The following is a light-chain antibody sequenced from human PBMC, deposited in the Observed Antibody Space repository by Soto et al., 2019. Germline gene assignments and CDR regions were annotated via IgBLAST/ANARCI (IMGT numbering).Light chain of an antibody. CDR3: SSYAGSNRV. V-gene: IGLV2-8*01. CDR2: EVS. Sequence: QSALTQPPSASGSPGQSVTISCTGTSSDVGGYNYVSWFQHHPGKAPKLMIYEVSKRPSGVPDRFSGSKSGNTASLTVSGLQAEDEADYYCSSYAGSNRVFRTGTKLTVL. CDR1: SSDVGGYNY. J-gene: IGLJ1*01.